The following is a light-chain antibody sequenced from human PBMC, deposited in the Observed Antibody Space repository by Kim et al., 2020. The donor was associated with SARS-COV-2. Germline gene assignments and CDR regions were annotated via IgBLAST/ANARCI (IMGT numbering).Light chain of an antibody. CDR3: GTWDSSLRVVV. Sequence: GQKVTIPCSGSSSNIGNNYVSWYQQLPGTAPKLLIYDNNKRPSGIPDRFSGSKSGTSATLGITGLQTGDEADYYCGTWDSSLRVVVFGGGTQLTVL. V-gene: IGLV1-51*01. CDR2: DNN. CDR1: SSNIGNNY. J-gene: IGLJ2*01.